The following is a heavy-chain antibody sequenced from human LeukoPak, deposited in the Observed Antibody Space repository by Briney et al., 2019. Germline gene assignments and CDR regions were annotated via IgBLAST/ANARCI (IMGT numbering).Heavy chain of an antibody. D-gene: IGHD3-22*01. V-gene: IGHV4-4*07. Sequence: EPSETLSLTCTVSGGSISSYYWSWIRQPAGKGLEWIGRIYTSGSTNYNPSLKSRVTMSVDTSKNQFSLKLSSVTAVDTAVYYCAREQYYYDSSGYYYIWYFDLWGRGTLVTVSS. J-gene: IGHJ2*01. CDR1: GGSISSYY. CDR2: IYTSGST. CDR3: AREQYYYDSSGYYYIWYFDL.